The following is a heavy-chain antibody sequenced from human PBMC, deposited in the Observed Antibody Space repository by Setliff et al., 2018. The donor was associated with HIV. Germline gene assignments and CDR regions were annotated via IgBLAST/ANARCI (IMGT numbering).Heavy chain of an antibody. Sequence: SETLSLTCVVYGGSFTNYYWSWIRQPPGKGLEWIGEINHSGSTNYNPSLKSRVTISIDKSKNQFSLNLNSVIAADTAVYYCARGAALVTSGYYMGAWGKGTTVTVSS. CDR3: ARGAALVTSGYYMGA. CDR2: INHSGST. V-gene: IGHV4-34*01. J-gene: IGHJ6*03. D-gene: IGHD4-17*01. CDR1: GGSFTNYY.